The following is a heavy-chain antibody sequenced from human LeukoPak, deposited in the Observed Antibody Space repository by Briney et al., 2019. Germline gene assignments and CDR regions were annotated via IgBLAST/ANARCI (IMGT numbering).Heavy chain of an antibody. CDR1: GGSISSSNW. CDR2: IYHSGST. V-gene: IGHV4-4*02. D-gene: IGHD6-19*01. CDR3: ARQRIAVAGTYYFDY. Sequence: SETLSLTCAVSGGSISSSNWWSWVRQPPGKGLGWIGEIYHSGSTNYNPSLKSRVTISVDTSKNQFSLKLSSVTAADTAVYYCARQRIAVAGTYYFDYWGQGTLVTVSS. J-gene: IGHJ4*02.